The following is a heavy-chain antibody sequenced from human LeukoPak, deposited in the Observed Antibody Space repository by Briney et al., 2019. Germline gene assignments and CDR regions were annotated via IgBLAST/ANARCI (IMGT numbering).Heavy chain of an antibody. Sequence: PGGSLRLSCAASGFTFSSYGMHWVRQAPGKGLEWVAFIRYDGSNKYYADSVKGRFTISRDNSKNTLYLQMNSPRAEDTAVHYCAMRITIFGVSRADWFDPWGQEPWSPSPQ. V-gene: IGHV3-30*02. D-gene: IGHD3-3*01. CDR1: GFTFSSYG. CDR2: IRYDGSNK. J-gene: IGHJ5*02. CDR3: AMRITIFGVSRADWFDP.